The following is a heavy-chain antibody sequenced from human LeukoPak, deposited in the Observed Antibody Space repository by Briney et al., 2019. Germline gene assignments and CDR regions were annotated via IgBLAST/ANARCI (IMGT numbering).Heavy chain of an antibody. D-gene: IGHD6-19*01. V-gene: IGHV3-33*06. CDR2: IWHDGSAE. J-gene: IGHJ4*01. Sequence: PGRSLRLSCAASGFTFSRYGMYWVRQAPGKGLEWVAVIWHDGSAEFYADSVKGRFSISRDDSKNTVYLQMSRLRAEDTALYYCAKDNAGGWSGYFDSWGQGTLVTVSS. CDR1: GFTFSRYG. CDR3: AKDNAGGWSGYFDS.